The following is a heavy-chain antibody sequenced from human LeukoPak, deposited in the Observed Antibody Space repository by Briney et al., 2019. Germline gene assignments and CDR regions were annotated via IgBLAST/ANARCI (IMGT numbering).Heavy chain of an antibody. V-gene: IGHV3-21*01. D-gene: IGHD6-19*01. CDR3: ARDPSWLVRSKNYYYYMDV. J-gene: IGHJ6*03. CDR2: ISSSSSYI. Sequence: GGSLRLSCAASGFTFSSYAMSWVRQAPGKGLEWVSSISSSSSYIYYADSVKGRFTISRDNAKNSLYLQMNSLRAEDTAVYYCARDPSWLVRSKNYYYYMDVWGKGTTVTVSS. CDR1: GFTFSSYA.